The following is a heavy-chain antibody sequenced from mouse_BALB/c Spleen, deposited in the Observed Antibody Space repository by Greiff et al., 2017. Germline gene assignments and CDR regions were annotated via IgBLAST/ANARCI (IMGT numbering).Heavy chain of an antibody. CDR1: GYSFTGYN. V-gene: IGHV1S135*01. D-gene: IGHD3-3*01. J-gene: IGHJ4*01. Sequence: EVQLQQSGPELGKPGASVKISCKASGYSFTGYNMYWVKQSHRKSLEWIGYIDPYNGGTSYNQKSKGKATLTVDKSSSTAYMHLNSLTSEDSAIYYCARWGRTYAMDYWGQGTSVTVSS. CDR3: ARWGRTYAMDY. CDR2: IDPYNGGT.